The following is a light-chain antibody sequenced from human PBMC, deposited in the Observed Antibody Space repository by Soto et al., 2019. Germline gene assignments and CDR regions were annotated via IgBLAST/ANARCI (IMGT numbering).Light chain of an antibody. CDR1: SGHSSYA. Sequence: QLVLTQSPSASASLGASVKLTCTLSSGHSSYAIAWHQQQPEKGPRYLMKLNSDGSHSKGHGIPDRFSGSSSGAERYLTISSLQSEDEADYYCQTWVTGIRVFGGGTKLTVL. J-gene: IGLJ2*01. V-gene: IGLV4-69*01. CDR2: LNSDGSH. CDR3: QTWVTGIRV.